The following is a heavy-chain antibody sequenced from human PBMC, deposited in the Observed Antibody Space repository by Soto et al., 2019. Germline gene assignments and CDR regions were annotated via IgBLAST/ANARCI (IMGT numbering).Heavy chain of an antibody. D-gene: IGHD2-15*01. J-gene: IGHJ4*02. CDR2: IFYSGST. Sequence: QVQLQESGPGLVKPSQTLSLTCSVSGGSISSGDYYWSWVPQHPGKGLEWIGYIFYSGSTYYNPSLKSRVTISVDTSKNQFSLKLSSVTAADTAVYYCARGGSGDIVVVAAIDYWGQGTLVTVSS. V-gene: IGHV4-31*03. CDR3: ARGGSGDIVVVAAIDY. CDR1: GGSISSGDYY.